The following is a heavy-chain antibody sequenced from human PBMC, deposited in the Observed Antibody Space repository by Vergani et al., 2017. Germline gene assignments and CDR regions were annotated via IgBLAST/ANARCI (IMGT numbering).Heavy chain of an antibody. Sequence: QLQMQESGPGLVKPSETLSLTRTVSGGSLSSSSYYWGWSRQPPGKGLEWIGSIYYSGSTYHNPSLKSRVTISVDTSKNQFSLKLSSVTAADTAVYYCASAYGVFGPWFDPWGQGTLVTVSS. CDR1: GGSLSSSSYY. CDR3: ASAYGVFGPWFDP. CDR2: IYYSGST. J-gene: IGHJ5*02. V-gene: IGHV4-39*01. D-gene: IGHD2-8*01.